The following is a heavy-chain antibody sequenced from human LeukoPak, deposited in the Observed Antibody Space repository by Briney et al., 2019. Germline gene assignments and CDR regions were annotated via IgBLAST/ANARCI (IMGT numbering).Heavy chain of an antibody. V-gene: IGHV1-24*01. CDR2: FDPEDGET. Sequence: GASVKVSCKVSGYTLTELSMHWVRQAPGKGLEWMGGFDPEDGETIYAQKFQGRVTMPEDTSTDTAYMELSSLRSEDTAVYYCATWAYYYDSSGYYHFDYWGQGTLVTVSS. CDR3: ATWAYYYDSSGYYHFDY. CDR1: GYTLTELS. D-gene: IGHD3-22*01. J-gene: IGHJ4*02.